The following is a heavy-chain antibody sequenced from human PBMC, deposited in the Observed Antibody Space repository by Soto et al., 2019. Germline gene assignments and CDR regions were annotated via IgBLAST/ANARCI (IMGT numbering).Heavy chain of an antibody. CDR1: GFTVSSNY. CDR2: IYSGGST. J-gene: IGHJ4*02. CDR3: ARDPRGGYGSGSYYDGY. D-gene: IGHD3-10*01. V-gene: IGHV3-66*01. Sequence: EVQLVESGGGLVQPGGSLRLSCAASGFTVSSNYMSWVRQAPGKGLEWVSVIYSGGSTYYADSVKGRFTISRDNSXNXWYLQMNSLRAEDTAVYYCARDPRGGYGSGSYYDGYWGQGTLVTVSS.